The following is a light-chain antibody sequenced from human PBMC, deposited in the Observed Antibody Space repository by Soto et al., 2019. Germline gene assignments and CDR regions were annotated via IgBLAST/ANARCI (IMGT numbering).Light chain of an antibody. CDR3: CSYAGGYTHYV. Sequence: QSALTQPPSVSGSPGQSVTISCTGTSSDVGGFNYVSWYQHHPGKAPKLMIYDVSKRPSGVPDRFSGSKSGNTASLTISGLQAEDEADYYCCSYAGGYTHYVFATGTRSPS. CDR1: SSDVGGFNY. CDR2: DVS. V-gene: IGLV2-11*01. J-gene: IGLJ1*01.